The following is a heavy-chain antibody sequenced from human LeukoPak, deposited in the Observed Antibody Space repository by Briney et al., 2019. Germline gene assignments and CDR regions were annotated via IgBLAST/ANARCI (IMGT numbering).Heavy chain of an antibody. CDR3: ARGPFSSGWLDC. D-gene: IGHD3-22*01. V-gene: IGHV3-7*04. CDR2: IKQDGGQK. CDR1: GFTFTTYW. J-gene: IGHJ5*01. Sequence: GGSLRLSCAASGFTFTTYWMTWVRQSPGKGLEWVANIKQDGGQKHYVDSVKGRFTISRDNAKNSVYLQMNSLRPEHTAVYYCARGPFSSGWLDCWSQGTLVTVSA.